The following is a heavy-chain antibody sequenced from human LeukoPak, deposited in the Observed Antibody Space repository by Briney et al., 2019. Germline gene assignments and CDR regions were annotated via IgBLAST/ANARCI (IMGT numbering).Heavy chain of an antibody. Sequence: PGRSLRLSCAASGFTISSYAMHWVRQAPGKELEWVAVMSYDGSNKYYADSVKGRFTISRDNSKNTLYLQMNSLRAEDTAVYYCAKGVRPVVAATYFDYWGQGTLVTVS. J-gene: IGHJ4*02. D-gene: IGHD2-15*01. CDR1: GFTISSYA. CDR3: AKGVRPVVAATYFDY. V-gene: IGHV3-30*04. CDR2: MSYDGSNK.